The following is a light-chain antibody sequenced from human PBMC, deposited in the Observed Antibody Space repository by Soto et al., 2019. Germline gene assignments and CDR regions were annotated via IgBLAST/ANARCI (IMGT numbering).Light chain of an antibody. V-gene: IGLV2-14*01. CDR2: EFS. CDR3: SSYTSSSTPYV. CDR1: SSDVGGYNY. J-gene: IGLJ1*01. Sequence: QSALTQPASVSGSPGQSITISCTGTSSDVGGYNYVSWYQQHPGKATKLMIYEFSNRPSGVYNRFAGSKSGNTASLTISVLQAEDEADYYCSSYTSSSTPYVFGTGTKLTVL.